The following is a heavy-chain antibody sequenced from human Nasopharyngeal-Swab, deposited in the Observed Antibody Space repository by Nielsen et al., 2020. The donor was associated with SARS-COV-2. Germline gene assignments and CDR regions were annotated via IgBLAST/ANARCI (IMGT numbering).Heavy chain of an antibody. CDR1: GFTFSSYA. D-gene: IGHD4-17*01. V-gene: IGHV3-30*04. CDR3: ARELTVYYGMDV. CDR2: ISYDGSNK. J-gene: IGHJ6*02. Sequence: GGSRRLSWAPSGFTFSSYAMHWFRKAPGKGLEWVAVISYDGSNKYYADSVKGRFTISRDNSKNTLYLQMTSLRAEDTAGYYCARELTVYYGMDVWGQGTTVTVSS.